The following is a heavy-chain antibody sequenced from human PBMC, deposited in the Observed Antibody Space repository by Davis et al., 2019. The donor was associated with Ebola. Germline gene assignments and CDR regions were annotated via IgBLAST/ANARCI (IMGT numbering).Heavy chain of an antibody. CDR1: GFIFSTSS. Sequence: PGGSLRLSCATSGFIFSTSSMNWVRQVPGTGLELVSSLELVSSISASTGYIYYADSVKGRFTISRDNAKNSLYLQMSSLRAEDTAIYYCARDLSIAARPVFDSWGQGTLVTVSS. D-gene: IGHD6-6*01. CDR3: ARDLSIAARPVFDS. V-gene: IGHV3-21*01. CDR2: ISASTGYI. J-gene: IGHJ4*02.